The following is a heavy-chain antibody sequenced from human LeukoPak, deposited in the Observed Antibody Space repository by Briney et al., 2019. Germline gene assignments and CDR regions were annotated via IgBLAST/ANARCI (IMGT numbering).Heavy chain of an antibody. D-gene: IGHD2-2*01. CDR3: ARVRGYCSSTSCRNWFDP. CDR2: FDPEDGET. Sequence: GASVKVSCKVSGYTLTELSMHWVRQAPGKGLEWMGGFDPEDGETIYAQKFQGRVTMTEDTSTDIAYMELSSLRSEDTAVYYCARVRGYCSSTSCRNWFDPWGQGTLVTVSS. J-gene: IGHJ5*02. V-gene: IGHV1-24*01. CDR1: GYTLTELS.